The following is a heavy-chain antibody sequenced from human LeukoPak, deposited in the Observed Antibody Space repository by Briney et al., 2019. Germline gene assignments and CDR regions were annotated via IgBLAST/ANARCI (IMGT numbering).Heavy chain of an antibody. D-gene: IGHD3-3*01. J-gene: IGHJ3*02. CDR3: ARRQDYDFWSGYDAFDI. CDR2: IYYSGST. V-gene: IGHV4-59*08. CDR1: GGSISSYY. Sequence: SETLSLTCTVSGGSISSYYWSWIRQPPGKGLEWIGYIYYSGSTNYNPSLKSRVTISVDTSKDQFSLKLSSVTAADTAVYYCARRQDYDFWSGYDAFDIWGQGTMVTVSS.